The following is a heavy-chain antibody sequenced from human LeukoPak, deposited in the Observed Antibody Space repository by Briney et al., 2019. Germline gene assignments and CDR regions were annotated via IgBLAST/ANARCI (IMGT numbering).Heavy chain of an antibody. D-gene: IGHD2-15*01. V-gene: IGHV3-30*02. J-gene: IGHJ4*02. CDR1: GFTFSSYG. CDR3: AKAHVVVVAACDY. Sequence: PGGSLRLSCAASGFTFSSYGMHWVRQAPGKGLEWVAFIRYDGSNKYYADSVMGRFTISRDNSKNTLYLQMNSLRAEDTAVYYCAKAHVVVVAACDYWGQGTLVTVSS. CDR2: IRYDGSNK.